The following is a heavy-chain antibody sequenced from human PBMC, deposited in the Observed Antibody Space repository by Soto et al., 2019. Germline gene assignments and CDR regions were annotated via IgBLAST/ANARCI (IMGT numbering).Heavy chain of an antibody. CDR1: GFTFSSYS. Sequence: PGGSLRLSCAASGFTFSSYSMDWVRQAPGRGLEWVAAISGTSDYIYYADSVKGRFTISRDNAKTSLYIQMNSLGAEDTAVYYCARDHRYCSGSSCRPYYYYYGMDVWGQGTTVTSP. D-gene: IGHD2-15*01. J-gene: IGHJ6*02. CDR2: ISGTSDYI. CDR3: ARDHRYCSGSSCRPYYYYYGMDV. V-gene: IGHV3-21*01.